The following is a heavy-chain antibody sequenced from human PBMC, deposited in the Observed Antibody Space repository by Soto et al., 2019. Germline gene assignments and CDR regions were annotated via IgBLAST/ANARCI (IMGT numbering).Heavy chain of an antibody. Sequence: EVQLVESGGGLVQPGGSLRLSCAASGFTFSSYSMNWVRQAPGKGLEWVSDISSSSSTIYYADSVKGRFAISRDNAKKSLYRKMNSGRAEEKAVYYCGRIGVGGHYWYFDLWGRGTLVTVSS. J-gene: IGHJ2*01. CDR1: GFTFSSYS. CDR2: ISSSSSTI. V-gene: IGHV3-48*01. CDR3: GRIGVGGHYWYFDL. D-gene: IGHD6-19*01.